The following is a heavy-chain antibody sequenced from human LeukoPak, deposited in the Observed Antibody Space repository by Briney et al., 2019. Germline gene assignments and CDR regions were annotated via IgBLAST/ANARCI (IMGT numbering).Heavy chain of an antibody. J-gene: IGHJ4*02. D-gene: IGHD7-27*01. V-gene: IGHV4-30-2*01. CDR3: AREAGDGYFDY. CDR2: IYHSGST. Sequence: PSQTLSLTCAVSGGSISSGGYSWSWIRQPPGKGLEWIGYIYHSGSTYYNPSLKSRATIPVDRSKNQFSLKLSSVTAADTAVYYCAREAGDGYFDYWGQGTLVTVSS. CDR1: GGSISSGGYS.